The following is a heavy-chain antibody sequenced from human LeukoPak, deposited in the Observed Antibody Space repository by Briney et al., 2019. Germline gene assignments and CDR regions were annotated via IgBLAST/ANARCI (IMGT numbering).Heavy chain of an antibody. CDR3: AREKYYYDSSGYLGDAFDI. D-gene: IGHD3-22*01. V-gene: IGHV3-33*05. CDR2: IASSGLNT. J-gene: IGHJ3*02. CDR1: GFTFSSFG. Sequence: PGRSLTLSCAASGFTFSSFGMHWVRQAPGKGLEWVSLIASSGLNTYYADSVKGRFTISRDNSKNTLYLQMNSLRAEDTAVYYCAREKYYYDSSGYLGDAFDIWGQGTMVTVSS.